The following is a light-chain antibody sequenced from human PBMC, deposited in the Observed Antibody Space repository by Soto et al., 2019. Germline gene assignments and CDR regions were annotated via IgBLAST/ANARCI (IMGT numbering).Light chain of an antibody. CDR1: RSNIGAGFD. CDR3: HSYDSSLSGVV. J-gene: IGLJ2*01. V-gene: IGLV1-40*01. CDR2: ANN. Sequence: QSLLTQPPSVSGAPGQRVTISCTGSRSNIGAGFDVHWYQHLPGTAPRLLIYANNNRPSGVPDRFSGSMSGSSASLAITGLRPEDEADYYCHSYDSSLSGVVFGGGTKLTVL.